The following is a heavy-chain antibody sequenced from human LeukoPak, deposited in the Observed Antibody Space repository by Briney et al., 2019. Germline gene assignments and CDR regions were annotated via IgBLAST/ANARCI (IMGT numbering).Heavy chain of an antibody. D-gene: IGHD3-22*01. CDR2: INWNGGST. V-gene: IGHV3-20*04. CDR3: AREMYYDSSGYYHDAFDI. J-gene: IGHJ3*02. Sequence: GGSLILSCAASGFTFDDYGMSWVRQAPGKGLEGVSGINWNGGSTGYADSVKGRFTISRDSAKNSLYLQMNSLRAEDTALYYCAREMYYDSSGYYHDAFDIWGQGTMVTVSS. CDR1: GFTFDDYG.